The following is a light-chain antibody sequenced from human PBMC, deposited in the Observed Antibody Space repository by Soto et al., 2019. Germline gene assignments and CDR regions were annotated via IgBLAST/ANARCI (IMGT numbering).Light chain of an antibody. V-gene: IGKV3-20*01. CDR1: QSFSSN. J-gene: IGKJ5*01. CDR3: QQYGNSPNT. CDR2: GAS. Sequence: EIVMTQSPATLSVSPGERATLSCRASQSFSSNLAWYQQRPGQAPRLLMYGASNRATGIPDRFSGSGSGTDFTLTISRLEPEDFAVYYCQQYGNSPNTFGQGARLEIK.